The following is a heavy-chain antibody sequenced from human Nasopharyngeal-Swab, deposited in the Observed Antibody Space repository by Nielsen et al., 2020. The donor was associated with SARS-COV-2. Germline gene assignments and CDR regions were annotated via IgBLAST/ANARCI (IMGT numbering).Heavy chain of an antibody. CDR2: ISYDGSNK. V-gene: IGHV3-30-3*01. J-gene: IGHJ6*02. D-gene: IGHD6-13*01. CDR3: ARDPTYSSSWYPYYYYGMDV. Sequence: GESLKISCAASGFTFSSDWMSWVRQAPGKGLEWVAVISYDGSNKYYADSVKGRFTISRDNSKNTLYLQMNSLRAEDTAVYYCARDPTYSSSWYPYYYYGMDVWGQGTTVTVSS. CDR1: GFTFSSDW.